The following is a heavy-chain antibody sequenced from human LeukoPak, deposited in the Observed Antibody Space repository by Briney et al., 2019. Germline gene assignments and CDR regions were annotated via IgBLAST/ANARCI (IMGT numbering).Heavy chain of an antibody. V-gene: IGHV3-23*01. D-gene: IGHD3-22*01. J-gene: IGHJ4*02. CDR3: AKRFYDSSGYRNLHFDY. CDR2: ISGSGGST. Sequence: PGGSLRLSCAASGFTFSSYAMSWVRQAPGKGLEWVSAISGSGGSTYYADSVKGRFTISRDNSKNTLYLQMNSLRAEDTAVYYCAKRFYDSSGYRNLHFDYWGQGTLVTVSS. CDR1: GFTFSSYA.